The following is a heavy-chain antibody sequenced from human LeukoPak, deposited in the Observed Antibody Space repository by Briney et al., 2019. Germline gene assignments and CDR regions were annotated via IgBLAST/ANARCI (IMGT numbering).Heavy chain of an antibody. V-gene: IGHV3-7*01. CDR1: GFTFSSYW. CDR3: ARDLTYSYGFFDY. CDR2: IKQDGSEK. Sequence: PGGSLRLSCAASGFTFSSYWMSWVRQAPGKGLEWVANIKQDGSEKYYVDSVKGRFTISRDNAKNSLYLQMNSLRAEDTAVYYCARDLTYSYGFFDYSGQGTLVTVSS. J-gene: IGHJ4*02. D-gene: IGHD5-18*01.